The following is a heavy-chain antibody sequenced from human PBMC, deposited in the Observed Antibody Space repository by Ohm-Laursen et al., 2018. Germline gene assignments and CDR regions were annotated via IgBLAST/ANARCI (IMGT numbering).Heavy chain of an antibody. CDR2: INHSRST. V-gene: IGHV4-34*01. CDR3: ARDRGGYSGYEVDY. CDR1: GGSFSGYY. Sequence: SDTLSLTCAVYGGSFSGYYWNWIRQPPGKGLEWIGEINHSRSTKYNSSFKSRVTISVDTSKNQFSLKLSSVTAADTAVYYCARDRGGYSGYEVDYWGQGTLVTVSS. J-gene: IGHJ4*02. D-gene: IGHD5-12*01.